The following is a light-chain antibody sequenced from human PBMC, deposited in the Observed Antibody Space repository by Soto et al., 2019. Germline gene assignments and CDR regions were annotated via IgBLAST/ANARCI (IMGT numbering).Light chain of an antibody. CDR1: HTISSSY. Sequence: IVLTKSPGTLSLSPGERATLSCRASHTISSSYVAWYQQKPGQAPRLLMYGISRRATGIPDRFSGSGSGTDFTLTITRLEPEDFAVYYCQQYVTSSPRTFGQGTKVDSK. CDR2: GIS. V-gene: IGKV3-20*01. J-gene: IGKJ1*01. CDR3: QQYVTSSPRT.